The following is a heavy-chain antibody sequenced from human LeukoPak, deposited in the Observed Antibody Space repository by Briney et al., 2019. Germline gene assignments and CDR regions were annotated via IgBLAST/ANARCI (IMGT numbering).Heavy chain of an antibody. D-gene: IGHD4-17*01. CDR3: ARVVTTGSYFDY. J-gene: IGHJ4*02. CDR2: IDDTGST. CDR1: GVSISSAY. Sequence: SETLSLTCTLSGVSISSAYWSWVRQPPGKGLEWIGNIDDTGSTNYNPSLKSRVTTSVDTSKIQFSLKLNSVTAADTAVYYCARVVTTGSYFDYWGQGTLVTVSS. V-gene: IGHV4-59*01.